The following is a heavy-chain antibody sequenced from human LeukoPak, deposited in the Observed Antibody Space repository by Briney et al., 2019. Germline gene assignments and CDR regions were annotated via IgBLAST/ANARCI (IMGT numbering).Heavy chain of an antibody. J-gene: IGHJ5*02. CDR2: MNPNSGNT. CDR3: ARAIKGGPKGSIAARKNWFDP. CDR1: GYTFSSYD. V-gene: IGHV1-8*01. D-gene: IGHD6-6*01. Sequence: GASVKVSCKASGYTFSSYDINWVRQATGQGLEWMGWMNPNSGNTGYAQKFQGRVTMTRNTSISTAYMELSSLRSEDTAVYYCARAIKGGPKGSIAARKNWFDPWGEGTLVTVSS.